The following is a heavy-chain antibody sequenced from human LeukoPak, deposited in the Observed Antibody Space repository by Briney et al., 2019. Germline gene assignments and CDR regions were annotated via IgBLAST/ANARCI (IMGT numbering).Heavy chain of an antibody. Sequence: SGGSLRLSCAASGFTFSSSAMSWIRQAPGKGLEWVSAISGSGGRTYYADSVKGRFTISRDNAKNTLNLQMNSLRAEDTAVYYCARDSNSDFWSGYYTNYFDYWGQGTLVTVSS. CDR3: ARDSNSDFWSGYYTNYFDY. J-gene: IGHJ4*02. V-gene: IGHV3-23*01. CDR2: ISGSGGRT. CDR1: GFTFSSSA. D-gene: IGHD3-3*01.